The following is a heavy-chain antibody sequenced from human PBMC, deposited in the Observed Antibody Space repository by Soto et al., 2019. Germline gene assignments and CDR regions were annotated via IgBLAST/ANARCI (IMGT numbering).Heavy chain of an antibody. J-gene: IGHJ4*02. CDR2: VSIGGST. CDR1: GFTFSSYA. CDR3: AKRRGAGGHFDY. Sequence: DVQLLESGGGLVQPEGSLRLSCAASGFTFSSYAMGWVRQGPGKGLEWVAVVSIGGSTHYADSVRGRFTISRDNSKTTLSLQMKSLTAEDTAVYFCAKRRGAGGHFDYWGQGALVTVSS. V-gene: IGHV3-23*01. D-gene: IGHD2-15*01.